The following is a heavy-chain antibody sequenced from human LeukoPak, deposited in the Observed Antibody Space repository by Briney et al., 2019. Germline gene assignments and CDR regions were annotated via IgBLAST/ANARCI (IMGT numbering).Heavy chain of an antibody. V-gene: IGHV5-10-1*01. CDR2: IDPSDSYT. Sequence: GESLKISCKGSGYSFTSYWISWVRQMPGKGLEWMGRIDPSDSYTNYSPSSQGHVTISADKSISTAYLQWSSLKASDTAMYYCATDGRDGYNIFDYWGQGTLSPSPQ. CDR3: ATDGRDGYNIFDY. CDR1: GYSFTSYW. D-gene: IGHD5-24*01. J-gene: IGHJ4*02.